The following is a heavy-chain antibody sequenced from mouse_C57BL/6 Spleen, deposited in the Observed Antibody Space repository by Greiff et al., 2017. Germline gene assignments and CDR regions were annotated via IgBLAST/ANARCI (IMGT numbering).Heavy chain of an antibody. CDR1: GYTFTDYY. V-gene: IGHV1-26*01. J-gene: IGHJ2*01. Sequence: VQLQQSGPELVKPGASVKISCKASGYTFTDYYMNWVKQSHGKSLEWIGDINPNNGGTSYNQKFKGKATLTVDKSSSTAYMELRSLTSDDSAVYYCARVYYGYDGGFDYWGQGTTLTVSS. D-gene: IGHD2-2*01. CDR2: INPNNGGT. CDR3: ARVYYGYDGGFDY.